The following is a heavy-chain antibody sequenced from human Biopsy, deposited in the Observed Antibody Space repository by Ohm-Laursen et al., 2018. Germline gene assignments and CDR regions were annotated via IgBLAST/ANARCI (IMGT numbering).Heavy chain of an antibody. CDR1: GYTFTTYD. V-gene: IGHV1-18*01. CDR2: ISGYNGNT. J-gene: IGHJ4*02. D-gene: IGHD6-25*01. CDR3: ARIAAAGWDDY. Sequence: ASVKVSCKASGYTFTTYDINWVRQAPGQGFEWMGRISGYNGNTNYAQKFQGRITMTIDAATSTGYMDLRSLKSDDTAVYYCARIAAAGWDDYWGQGTLVTVSS.